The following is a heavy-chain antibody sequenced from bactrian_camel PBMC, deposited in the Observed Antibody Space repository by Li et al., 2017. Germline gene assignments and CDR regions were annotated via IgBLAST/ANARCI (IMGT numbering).Heavy chain of an antibody. D-gene: IGHD5*01. Sequence: DVQLVESGGGLVQPGNSLRVSCAVSGFTSSRAYMSWVRQAPGNGREAVAFIDTSGGTNYAYSVAGRFTISKDNAKNTLYLQMNSLKPEDTAMYYCAADEYNLGLARSYTYWGQGTQVTVS. J-gene: IGHJ4*01. CDR2: IDTSGGT. CDR3: AADEYNLGLARSYTY. CDR1: GFTSSRAY. V-gene: IGHV3S10*01.